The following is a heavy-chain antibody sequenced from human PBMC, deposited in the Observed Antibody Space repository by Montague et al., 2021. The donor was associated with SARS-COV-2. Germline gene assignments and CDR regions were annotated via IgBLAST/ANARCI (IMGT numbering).Heavy chain of an antibody. J-gene: IGHJ6*02. CDR1: GGSISGYY. Sequence: SETLSLTCTVSGGSISGYYWSWIRQSPGKGLEWIGYIYYSGSTKYNPFLESRVTVSVDRSKNQVSLKLSSVTPADTAVYYCARLLRSCSNGVCRTYYYYAMDVWGQGTTMTVSS. CDR3: ARLLRSCSNGVCRTYYYYAMDV. D-gene: IGHD2-8*01. V-gene: IGHV4-59*01. CDR2: IYYSGST.